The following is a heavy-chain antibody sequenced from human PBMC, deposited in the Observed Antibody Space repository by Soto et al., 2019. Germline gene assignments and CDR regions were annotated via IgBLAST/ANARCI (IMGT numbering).Heavy chain of an antibody. CDR1: GFTVSSNY. Sequence: GGSLRLSCAASGFTVSSNYMSWVRQAPGKGLEWVSVIYSGGSTYYADSVKGRFTISRDNSKNTLYLQMNSLRAEDTAVYYCARVDVVVISATRLAHDAFDIWGQGTMVTVSS. J-gene: IGHJ3*02. CDR2: IYSGGST. CDR3: ARVDVVVISATRLAHDAFDI. D-gene: IGHD2-15*01. V-gene: IGHV3-66*01.